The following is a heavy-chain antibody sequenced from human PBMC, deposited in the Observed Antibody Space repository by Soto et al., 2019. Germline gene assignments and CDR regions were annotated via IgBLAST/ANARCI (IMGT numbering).Heavy chain of an antibody. CDR3: ASRFYYYYYMDD. V-gene: IGHV4-4*02. CDR2: IYHSGST. Sequence: SETLSLTCAVSSGSISSSNWWSWVRQPPGKGLEWIGEIYHSGSTNYNPSLKSRVTISVDKSKNQFSLKLSSVTAADTAVYYCASRFYYYYYMDDWGKGTTVTVSS. J-gene: IGHJ6*03. CDR1: SGSISSSNW.